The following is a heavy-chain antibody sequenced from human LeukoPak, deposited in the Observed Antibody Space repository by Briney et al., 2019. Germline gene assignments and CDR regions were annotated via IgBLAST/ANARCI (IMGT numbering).Heavy chain of an antibody. CDR3: AKGHGWEASYYYYYIDV. V-gene: IGHV3-7*01. D-gene: IGHD1-26*01. Sequence: PGGSLRLSCVASGFTFSSRDWMTWVRQAPGKGLEWVANIKQDGSEKNYVDSVKGRFTISRDNAKNSVDLQMNSLRAEDTAVYYCAKGHGWEASYYYYYIDVWGKGTTVTISS. CDR2: IKQDGSEK. J-gene: IGHJ6*03. CDR1: GFTFSSRDW.